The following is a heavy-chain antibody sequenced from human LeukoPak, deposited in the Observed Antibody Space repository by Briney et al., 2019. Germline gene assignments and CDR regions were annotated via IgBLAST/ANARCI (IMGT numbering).Heavy chain of an antibody. CDR1: GYTFTGYY. CDR2: INPNSGGT. D-gene: IGHD1-26*01. CDR3: ARGFSAKSGSLLY. J-gene: IGHJ4*02. V-gene: IGHV1-2*04. Sequence: ASVKVSCKASGYTFTGYYMHWVRQAPGQGLEWMGWINPNSGGTNYAQKFQSWVTMTRDTSISTAYMELSRLRSDDTAVYYCARGFSAKSGSLLYWGQGTLVTVSS.